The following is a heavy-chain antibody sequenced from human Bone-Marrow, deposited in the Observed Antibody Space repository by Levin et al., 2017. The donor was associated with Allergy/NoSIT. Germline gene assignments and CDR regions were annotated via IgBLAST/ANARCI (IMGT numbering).Heavy chain of an antibody. CDR3: AKVFAASSYGGADY. J-gene: IGHJ4*02. CDR2: ISASGDNT. D-gene: IGHD2-2*01. V-gene: IGHV3-23*01. CDR1: GFTFSSYG. Sequence: ASVKVSCAASGFTFSSYGMSWVRQAPGKGLEWVSVISASGDNTYYADSVKGRFTISRDNSKNTLYLQMNSLRGEDTAVYYCAKVFAASSYGGADYWGQGTLVTVSS.